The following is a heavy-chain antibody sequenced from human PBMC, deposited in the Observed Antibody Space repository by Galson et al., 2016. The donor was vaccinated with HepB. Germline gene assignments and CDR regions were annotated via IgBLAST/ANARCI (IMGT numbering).Heavy chain of an antibody. CDR3: VRNYYGSGNEYTSFDI. CDR2: TYYNSQWYR. Sequence: CAISWDSVSSNSAAWNWIRQSPSRGLEWLGRTYYNSQWYRDFAASVRGRITINPDTPQNQISLQLNSVTPEDTAVYYCVRNYYGSGNEYTSFDIWGQGTTVTVSS. D-gene: IGHD3-10*01. CDR1: WDSVSSNSAA. V-gene: IGHV6-1*01. J-gene: IGHJ3*02.